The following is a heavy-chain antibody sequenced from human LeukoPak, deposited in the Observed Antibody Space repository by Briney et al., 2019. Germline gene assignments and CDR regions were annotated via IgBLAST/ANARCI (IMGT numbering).Heavy chain of an antibody. Sequence: SQTLSLTCAISGDSVSSSSSAWSWHRQSPSRGLEWLGRAYYRSKWHIDYAVSVKSRITINPDTSKNQFSLQLNSVTPEDTAVYYCARNLRPDFDYWGQGTLVTVSS. CDR1: GDSVSSSSSA. V-gene: IGHV6-1*01. J-gene: IGHJ4*02. CDR3: ARNLRPDFDY. CDR2: AYYRSKWHI.